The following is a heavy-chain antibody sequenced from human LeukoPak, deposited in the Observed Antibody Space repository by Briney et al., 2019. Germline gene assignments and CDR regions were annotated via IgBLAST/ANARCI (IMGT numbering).Heavy chain of an antibody. CDR2: IYDSGST. CDR3: ARERGHTVPYPDV. D-gene: IGHD4-17*01. CDR1: GGSTSSSTYY. J-gene: IGHJ6*02. Sequence: PSETLSLTCTVSGGSTSSSTYYWDWIRQPPGKGLEWIGNIYDSGSTHYNPSLESRVTISVDTSKNQFSLKLSSVTAADTAVYYCARERGHTVPYPDVWGQGTTVTVSS. V-gene: IGHV4-39*02.